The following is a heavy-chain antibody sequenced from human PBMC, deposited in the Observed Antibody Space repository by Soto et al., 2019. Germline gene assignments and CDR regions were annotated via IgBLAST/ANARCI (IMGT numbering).Heavy chain of an antibody. CDR1: GITFSSYA. V-gene: IGHV3-23*01. D-gene: IGHD3-10*01. Sequence: GGSLRLSCAASGITFSSYAMSWVRQAPGKGLEWVSAISGSGGSTYYADSVKGRFTISRDNSKNTLYLQMNSLRAEDTAVYYCAKYKSSMGHRDHDFDYWGQGTLVTVSS. CDR2: ISGSGGST. J-gene: IGHJ4*02. CDR3: AKYKSSMGHRDHDFDY.